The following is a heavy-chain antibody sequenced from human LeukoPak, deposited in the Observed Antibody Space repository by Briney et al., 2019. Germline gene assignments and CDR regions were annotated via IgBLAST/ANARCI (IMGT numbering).Heavy chain of an antibody. D-gene: IGHD3-22*01. V-gene: IGHV1-2*02. J-gene: IGHJ4*02. CDR2: INPNSGGT. CDR3: ARDSRDSYDSSGLFDY. CDR1: GYTFTDYY. Sequence: ASVKVSCKASGYTFTDYYIHWVRQAPGQGLEWMGWINPNSGGTNYAQKFQGRVTMTRDTSISTAYMELSRLRSDDTAVYYCARDSRDSYDSSGLFDYWGQGTLVTVSS.